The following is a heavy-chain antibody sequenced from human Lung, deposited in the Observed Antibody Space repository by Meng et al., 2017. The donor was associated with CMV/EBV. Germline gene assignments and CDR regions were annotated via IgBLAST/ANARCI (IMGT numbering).Heavy chain of an antibody. V-gene: IGHV1-2*02. CDR1: GYTFTGYY. J-gene: IGHJ5*02. Sequence: SVXVSCKASGYTFTGYYMHWVRQAPGQGLEWRGWINHNSGGTNYAQKFQGRVTMTRDTSISTAYMELSRLRSDDTAVYYCARSPGGGWFDPWGQGTLVTVSS. CDR2: INHNSGGT. D-gene: IGHD6-25*01. CDR3: ARSPGGGWFDP.